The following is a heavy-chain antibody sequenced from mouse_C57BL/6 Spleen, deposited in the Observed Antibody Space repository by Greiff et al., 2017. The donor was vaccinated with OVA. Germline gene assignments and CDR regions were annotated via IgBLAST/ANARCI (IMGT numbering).Heavy chain of an antibody. V-gene: IGHV3-6*01. D-gene: IGHD1-2*01. Sequence: EVQLQESGPGLVKPSQSLSLTCSVTGYSITSAYYWNWIRQFPGNKLEWMGYISYDGSNNYNPSLKNRISITRDPSKNQFFLKLNSVTTEDTATYYCAREGDGPYYYAMDYWGQGTSVTVSS. CDR2: ISYDGSN. CDR1: GYSITSAYY. CDR3: AREGDGPYYYAMDY. J-gene: IGHJ4*01.